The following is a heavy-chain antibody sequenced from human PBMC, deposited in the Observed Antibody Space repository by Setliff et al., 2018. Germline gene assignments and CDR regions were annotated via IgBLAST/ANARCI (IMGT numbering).Heavy chain of an antibody. D-gene: IGHD6-19*01. CDR3: ARVAGIPVTGTSWYLDL. Sequence: ASVKVSCKVSGYTLTELSMHWVRQAPGKGLEWMGTIIPIFDSPNTAQKFQDRVTITAEKSTSTVYMELSSLRSEDTAVYYCARVAGIPVTGTSWYLDLWGRGTLVTVSS. J-gene: IGHJ2*01. CDR1: GYTLTELS. V-gene: IGHV1-69*06. CDR2: IIPIFDSP.